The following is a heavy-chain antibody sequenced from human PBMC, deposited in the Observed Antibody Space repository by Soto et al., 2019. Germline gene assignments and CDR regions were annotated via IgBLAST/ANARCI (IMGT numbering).Heavy chain of an antibody. CDR3: VKDTYADFHRVLSTAEYFFDY. J-gene: IGHJ4*01. Sequence: GGSLRLSCTASGFTFDDYAMHWVRQGPGRGLEWVSGITWNSGKIAYADSVKGRFTIARDDDNNSLYLQMNSLRPEDTALYYCVKDTYADFHRVLSTAEYFFDYWGHGTLVTVSS. V-gene: IGHV3-9*01. CDR2: ITWNSGKI. CDR1: GFTFDDYA. D-gene: IGHD2-15*01.